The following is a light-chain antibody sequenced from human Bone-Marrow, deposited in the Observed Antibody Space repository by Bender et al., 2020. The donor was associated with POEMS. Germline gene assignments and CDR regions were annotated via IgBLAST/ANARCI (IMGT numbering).Light chain of an antibody. Sequence: QSVVTQPPSLSEAPRQRVTISCSGSSSNIGINTVNWYQQLPGTAPKVLIYYDDLLTPGVSDPFSASKSGTSASLAISELQSEDEALYYCSAWDDSLSGWVFGGGTKLTVL. J-gene: IGLJ3*02. CDR3: SAWDDSLSGWV. V-gene: IGLV1-36*01. CDR2: YDD. CDR1: SSNIGINT.